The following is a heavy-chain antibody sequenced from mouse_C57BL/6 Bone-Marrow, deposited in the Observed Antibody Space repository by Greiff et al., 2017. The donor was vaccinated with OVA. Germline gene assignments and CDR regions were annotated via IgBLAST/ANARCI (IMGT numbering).Heavy chain of an antibody. V-gene: IGHV6-3*01. D-gene: IGHD1-1*01. CDR3: TSLLRYPDWYFDV. Sequence: EVQLQQSGGGLVQPGGSMKLSCVASGFTFSNYWMNWVRQSPEQGLEWVAQLRLKSDNYASHYAVSVKGRFTISRDDSKCSVYRKMNNLRAEDTGIYYCTSLLRYPDWYFDVWGTGTAVTVSS. J-gene: IGHJ1*03. CDR2: LRLKSDNYAS. CDR1: GFTFSNYW.